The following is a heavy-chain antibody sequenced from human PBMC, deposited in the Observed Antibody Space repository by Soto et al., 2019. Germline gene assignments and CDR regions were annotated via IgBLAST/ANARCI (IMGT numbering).Heavy chain of an antibody. CDR2: ISGRGGST. CDR1: GFTFTSYA. CDR3: AKQRGYSRSWYGAFDI. Sequence: EVQLLESGGGLVPPGGSLRLSCAASGFTFTSYAMSWVRQAPGKGLEWVSLISGRGGSTYYADSVKGRFTISRDDSKNVVYLQMASLRAEDPAVYYCAKQRGYSRSWYGAFDIWGQGTMVTVSS. D-gene: IGHD6-13*01. J-gene: IGHJ3*02. V-gene: IGHV3-23*01.